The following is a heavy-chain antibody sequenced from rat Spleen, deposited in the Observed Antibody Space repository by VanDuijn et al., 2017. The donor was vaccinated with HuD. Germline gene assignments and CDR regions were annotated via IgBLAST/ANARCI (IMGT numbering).Heavy chain of an antibody. CDR1: GFTFSDYY. CDR3: ARRHYGYTDYFDY. Sequence: EVQLVESGGGLVQPGRSLKLSCAASGFTFSDYYMAWVRQAPKKGLEWVASISYEGSSTYYRDVVKGRFTISRDNAKSTLSLQMDSLRSEDTATYYCARRHYGYTDYFDYWGQGVMVTVSS. J-gene: IGHJ2*01. D-gene: IGHD1-9*01. V-gene: IGHV5-22*01. CDR2: ISYEGSST.